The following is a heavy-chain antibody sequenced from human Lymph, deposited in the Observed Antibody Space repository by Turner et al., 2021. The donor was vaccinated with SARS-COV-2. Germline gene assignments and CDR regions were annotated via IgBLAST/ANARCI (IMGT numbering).Heavy chain of an antibody. CDR1: GLTFSSYA. Sequence: EVQLVESGGGLVQPGGSLRLSCAASGLTFSSYAMHWVRQALGKGLEYVSAISSEGVSTYYANSVKGRFTISRDNSKNTLYLQMGSLRAEDMAVYYWARDWRAGNYWGQGTLVTVSS. CDR3: ARDWRAGNY. V-gene: IGHV3-64*01. J-gene: IGHJ4*02. D-gene: IGHD3-3*01. CDR2: ISSEGVST.